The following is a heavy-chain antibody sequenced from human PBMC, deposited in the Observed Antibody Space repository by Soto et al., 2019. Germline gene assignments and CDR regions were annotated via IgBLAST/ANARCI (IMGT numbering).Heavy chain of an antibody. D-gene: IGHD3-16*02. CDR3: ATALKCNLSWFDP. V-gene: IGHV1-24*01. CDR1: GYTLTELS. Sequence: ASVKVSCKVSGYTLTELSVHWVRQAPGRGLEWMGGFDPEDGEMLYAQRFQGRVTMTEDTSTDTAYLELTSLSSEDTAVYYCATALKCNLSWFDPWGQGTLVTVSS. J-gene: IGHJ5*02. CDR2: FDPEDGEM.